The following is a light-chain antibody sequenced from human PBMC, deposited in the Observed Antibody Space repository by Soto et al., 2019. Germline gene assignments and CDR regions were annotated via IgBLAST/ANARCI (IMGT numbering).Light chain of an antibody. Sequence: QSVLTQPASVSGSPGQSITISCTGTSSDVGGYNYVSWYQQHPGKAPKLMIYEVSNRPSGVSNRFSGSKSGNTASLTISGLQAEDEAHYYCSSYTSSSTYAFGTGIKVNVL. V-gene: IGLV2-14*01. CDR1: SSDVGGYNY. CDR2: EVS. CDR3: SSYTSSSTYA. J-gene: IGLJ1*01.